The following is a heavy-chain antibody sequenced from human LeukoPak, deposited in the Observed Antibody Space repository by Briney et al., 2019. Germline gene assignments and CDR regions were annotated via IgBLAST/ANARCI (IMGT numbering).Heavy chain of an antibody. V-gene: IGHV3-23*01. D-gene: IGHD5-18*01. CDR1: GFTFSSYA. Sequence: GGSLRLSCAASGFTFSSYAMSWVRQAPGKGLEWVSAISGSGGSTYYADSVKGRFAISRDNSKNTLCLQMNSLRAEDTAVYYCAKGALQLWLSWFDPWGQGTLVTVSS. J-gene: IGHJ5*02. CDR3: AKGALQLWLSWFDP. CDR2: ISGSGGST.